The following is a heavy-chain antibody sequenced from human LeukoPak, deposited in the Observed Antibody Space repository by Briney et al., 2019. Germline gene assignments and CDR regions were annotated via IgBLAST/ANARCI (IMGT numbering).Heavy chain of an antibody. CDR1: GLTVSSNY. CDR2: IYDIGNT. J-gene: IGHJ4*02. CDR3: ARGGMRRPYDC. D-gene: IGHD1-14*01. V-gene: IGHV3-53*01. Sequence: GGSLRLSCAFSGLTVSSNYMSWVRPAPGKGLEWVSVIYDIGNTYYADSVKGRFTISRDTSKNTVYLQMNSLRAEDTAVYYCARGGMRRPYDCWGQGALVTVSS.